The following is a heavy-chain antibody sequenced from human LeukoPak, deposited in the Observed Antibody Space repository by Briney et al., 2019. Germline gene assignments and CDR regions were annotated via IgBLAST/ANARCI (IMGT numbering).Heavy chain of an antibody. CDR1: GFSFDDYP. CDR2: INEDGGKT. D-gene: IGHD3-3*01. CDR3: AKEIDSLGTNAFDI. Sequence: GGSLRLSCAASGFSFDDYPMHWVRQAPGKGLEWVSLINEDGGKTFYADSVRGRFTISRDNSKNSLYLQMNSLRTEDTALYYCAKEIDSLGTNAFDIWGQGTIFTVSS. V-gene: IGHV3-43*02. J-gene: IGHJ3*02.